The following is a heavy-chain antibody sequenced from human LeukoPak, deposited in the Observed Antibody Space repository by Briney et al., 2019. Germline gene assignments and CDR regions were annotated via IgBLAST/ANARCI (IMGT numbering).Heavy chain of an antibody. Sequence: SETLSLTCTVSGGSISSYYWSWIQQPPGKGLEWIGYIYYSGSTNYDPSLKSRVTISVDTSKNQFSLKLSSVTAADTAVYYCARVRPQGGHYFDYWGQGTLVTVSS. CDR3: ARVRPQGGHYFDY. J-gene: IGHJ4*02. V-gene: IGHV4-59*01. CDR2: IYYSGST. CDR1: GGSISSYY. D-gene: IGHD3-16*01.